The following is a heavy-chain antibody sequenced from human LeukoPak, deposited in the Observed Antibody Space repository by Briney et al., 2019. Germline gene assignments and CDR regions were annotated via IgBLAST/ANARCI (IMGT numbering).Heavy chain of an antibody. Sequence: SETLSLTCAVYGGSFSGYYWSWIRQPPGKGLEWIGEINHSGSTNYNPSLKSRVTISVDTSKNQFSLRLSSVTAADTAVYYCARGSYDYVWGSYRPRGLDYWGQGTLVTVSS. J-gene: IGHJ4*02. D-gene: IGHD3-16*02. V-gene: IGHV4-34*01. CDR3: ARGSYDYVWGSYRPRGLDY. CDR1: GGSFSGYY. CDR2: INHSGST.